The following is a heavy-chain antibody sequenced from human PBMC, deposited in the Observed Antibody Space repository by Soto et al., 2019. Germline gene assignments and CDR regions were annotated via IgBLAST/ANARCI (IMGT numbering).Heavy chain of an antibody. CDR2: VYYNENT. CDR3: ERRERYYGSPGWLDP. CDR1: GASINNFAYY. J-gene: IGHJ5*01. V-gene: IGHV4-39*01. D-gene: IGHD3-10*01. Sequence: SETLSLTCSVSGASINNFAYYWGWIRQPPGKGLEWIGTVYYNENTYYNPSLRSRVAISVDTAKNQSSLNLRSVTAADTAVYFCERRERYYGSPGWLDPWGQGTLVTVYS.